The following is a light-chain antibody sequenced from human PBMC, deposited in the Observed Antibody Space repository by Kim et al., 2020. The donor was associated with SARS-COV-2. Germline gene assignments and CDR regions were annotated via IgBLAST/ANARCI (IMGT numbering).Light chain of an antibody. CDR3: QVWDSSSDHVV. V-gene: IGLV3-21*04. CDR2: YDS. CDR1: NIGSKS. J-gene: IGLJ2*01. Sequence: APGKTARITSGGNNIGSKSVHWYQQKPGKAPVLVIYYDSDRPSGIPERFSGSNSGNTATLTISRVEAGDEADYYCQVWDSSSDHVVFGGGTQLTVL.